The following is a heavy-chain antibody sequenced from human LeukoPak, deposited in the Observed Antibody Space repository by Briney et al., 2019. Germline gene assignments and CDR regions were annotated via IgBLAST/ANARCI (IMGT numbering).Heavy chain of an antibody. CDR1: GYTFTRYG. D-gene: IGHD2-15*01. CDR3: ARVGGGNLGYCSGGSCYSNWFDP. Sequence: ASVKVSCKASGYTFTRYGIGWVRQAPGQGLEWMGWISAYNGNTNYAQKLQGRVTMTTDTSTSTAYMELRSLRSDDTAVYYCARVGGGNLGYCSGGSCYSNWFDPWGQGTLVTVSS. J-gene: IGHJ5*02. CDR2: ISAYNGNT. V-gene: IGHV1-18*01.